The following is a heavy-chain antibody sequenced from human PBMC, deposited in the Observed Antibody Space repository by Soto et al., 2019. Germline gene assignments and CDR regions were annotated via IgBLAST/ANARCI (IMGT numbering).Heavy chain of an antibody. V-gene: IGHV3-23*01. CDR3: ANVFRVAWYFDL. CDR2: ITSSGATT. Sequence: EVQLLESGGGLVKPGGSLRLSCAASGFIFSSYAMSWVRQAPGKGLEWVSAITSSGATTFYADSVKGRFTISRDNSKDTLFLQLNNLRAEDTALYYYANVFRVAWYFDLWGRGTLVTVSS. CDR1: GFIFSSYA. J-gene: IGHJ2*01. D-gene: IGHD3-3*01.